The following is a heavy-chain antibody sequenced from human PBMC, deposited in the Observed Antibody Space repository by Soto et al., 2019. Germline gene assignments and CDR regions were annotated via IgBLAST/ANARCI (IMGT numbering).Heavy chain of an antibody. CDR3: AREPSP. J-gene: IGHJ5*02. Sequence: SETLSLTCTVSGGSISSSSYYWGWIRQPPGKGLEWIGSIYYSGSTYYNPSLKSRVTISVDTSKNQFSLKLSSVTAADTAVYNCAREPSPWGKGTLVTSPQ. CDR1: GGSISSSSYY. V-gene: IGHV4-39*02. CDR2: IYYSGST.